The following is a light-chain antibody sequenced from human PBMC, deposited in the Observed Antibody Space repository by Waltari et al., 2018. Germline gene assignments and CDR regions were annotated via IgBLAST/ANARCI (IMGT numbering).Light chain of an antibody. J-gene: IGKJ1*01. CDR1: QDIRND. Sequence: IQMTQSPSSLSASVGDRVTITCRASQDIRNDLGWFQQNPGKAPKFLIYAASNLQSGVPSRFSGSGSGTEFTLTISSLQPDDFATYYCQQYNSDDWTFGQGTKVEI. V-gene: IGKV1-16*01. CDR3: QQYNSDDWT. CDR2: AAS.